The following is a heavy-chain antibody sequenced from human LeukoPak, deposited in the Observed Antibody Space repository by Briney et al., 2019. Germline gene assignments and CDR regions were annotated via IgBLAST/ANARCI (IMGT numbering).Heavy chain of an antibody. CDR2: ISNDGSNK. V-gene: IGHV3-30*18. CDR3: AKEGREDGDYPYGMDV. Sequence: PGRSLRLSCAASGFTFSSYGMHWVRQAPGKGLEWGAVISNDGSNKYYADSVKGRFTIARANSKNSLYLQMNSLRAEDRGVYHCAKEGREDGDYPYGMDVWGQATTVSVPS. D-gene: IGHD4-17*01. J-gene: IGHJ6*02. CDR1: GFTFSSYG.